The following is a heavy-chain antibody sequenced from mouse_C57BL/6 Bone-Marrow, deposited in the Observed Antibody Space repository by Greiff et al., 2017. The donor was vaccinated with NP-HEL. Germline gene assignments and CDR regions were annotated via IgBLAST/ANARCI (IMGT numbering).Heavy chain of an antibody. CDR1: GYTFTSYL. Sequence: QVQLQQSGAELVKPGASVKLSCKASGYTFTSYLMHWVKQRPGRGLEWIGRIDPNSGGTKYNEKFKSKATLTVDKPSSTAYMQLNSLTSEDSAVYYVARYYYGSSPFDYWGQGTTLTVSS. V-gene: IGHV1-72*01. D-gene: IGHD1-1*01. J-gene: IGHJ2*01. CDR2: IDPNSGGT. CDR3: ARYYYGSSPFDY.